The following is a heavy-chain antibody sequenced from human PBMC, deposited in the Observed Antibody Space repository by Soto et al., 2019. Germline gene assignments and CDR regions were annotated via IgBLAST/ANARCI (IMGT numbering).Heavy chain of an antibody. V-gene: IGHV4-59*01. CDR1: GVSITGSY. Sequence: SETLSLTCTVSGVSITGSYWSWIRLTPGKTLEWIGYIYHSGTTTYNPSLKSRVSISVDTSKNQFSLRLTSVIAADTAVYYCARDMPYGAGSLAGCDYWGQG. D-gene: IGHD1-26*01. CDR2: IYHSGTT. J-gene: IGHJ4*02. CDR3: ARDMPYGAGSLAGCDY.